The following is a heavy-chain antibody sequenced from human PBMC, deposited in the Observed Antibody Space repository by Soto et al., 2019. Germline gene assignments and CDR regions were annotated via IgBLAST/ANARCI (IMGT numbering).Heavy chain of an antibody. J-gene: IGHJ4*02. CDR2: VTANGAYT. Sequence: QPGGSLRLSCAASGFTFSSHAMNWVRQAPGKGLEWVSAVTANGAYTYYADSVKGRFTISRDNSKNTLYLQMNSLRAEDTAVYYCAKDSMGSQQSFDYWGQGTLVTVSS. CDR3: AKDSMGSQQSFDY. CDR1: GFTFSSHA. V-gene: IGHV3-23*01. D-gene: IGHD6-13*01.